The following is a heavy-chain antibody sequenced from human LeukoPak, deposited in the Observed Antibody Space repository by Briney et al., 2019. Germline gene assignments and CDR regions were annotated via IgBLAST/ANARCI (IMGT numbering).Heavy chain of an antibody. D-gene: IGHD4-11*01. J-gene: IGHJ5*02. Sequence: PSETLSLTCAVYGGSFSGYYWSWIRQPPGKGLEWIGEINHSGSTNYNPSLKSRVTISVDTSKNQFSLKLSSVTAADTAVYYCARLDSRGTTVTTNRNNWFDPWGQGTLVTVSS. CDR3: ARLDSRGTTVTTNRNNWFDP. CDR1: GGSFSGYY. CDR2: INHSGST. V-gene: IGHV4-34*01.